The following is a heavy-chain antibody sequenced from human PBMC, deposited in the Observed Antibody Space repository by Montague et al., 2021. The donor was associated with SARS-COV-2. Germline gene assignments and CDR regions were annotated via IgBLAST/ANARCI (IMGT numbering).Heavy chain of an antibody. CDR3: ARLGFVELWLNLGWFDP. CDR2: VYYSGST. V-gene: IGHV4-39*01. J-gene: IGHJ5*02. CDR1: GAPISTGTYY. D-gene: IGHD3-16*02. Sequence: SETLSLTCTVSGAPISTGTYYWGWIRQPPGKGLEWIGTVYYSGSTNYNPSLKSRVTMPVDTSKNQFSLELRSVTAADTAVYYCARLGFVELWLNLGWFDPWGQGTLVTVSS.